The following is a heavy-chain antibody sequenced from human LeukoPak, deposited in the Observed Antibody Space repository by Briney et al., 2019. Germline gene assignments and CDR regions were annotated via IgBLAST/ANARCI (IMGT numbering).Heavy chain of an antibody. CDR3: ACRLATYLYGMDV. CDR2: IITILGIA. D-gene: IGHD5-12*01. Sequence: SVKVSCKASGGTFISYVISWVRQDPGGRRVWMGRIITILGIANYAQKFQGRVTITADKSTSTAYMELSSLRSEDTAVYYCACRLATYLYGMDVWCQGTTVTVPS. CDR1: GGTFISYV. J-gene: IGHJ6*02. V-gene: IGHV1-69*04.